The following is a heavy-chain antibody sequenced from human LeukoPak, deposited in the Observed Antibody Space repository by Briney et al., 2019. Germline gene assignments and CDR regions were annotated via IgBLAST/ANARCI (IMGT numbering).Heavy chain of an antibody. CDR1: GFTFTSAW. D-gene: IGHD3-9*01. Sequence: GGSLRLSRGASGFTFTSAWMNWVRQAPGKGLEWVGRIKSKADGETTDYAAPVKGGFTFSRDDSKNMLYLQMNGLKSEDTAVYYCSTLTSRYLPDSWGQGTLVTVSS. CDR2: IKSKADGETT. V-gene: IGHV3-15*07. CDR3: STLTSRYLPDS. J-gene: IGHJ4*02.